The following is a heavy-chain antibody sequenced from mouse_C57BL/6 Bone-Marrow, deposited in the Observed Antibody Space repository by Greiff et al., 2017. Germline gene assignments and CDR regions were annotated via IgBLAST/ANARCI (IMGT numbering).Heavy chain of an antibody. CDR1: GYTFTNYW. D-gene: IGHD1-1*01. J-gene: IGHJ2*01. Sequence: VQLQQSGAELVRPGTSVKMSCKASGYTFTNYWIGWAKQRPGHGLEWIGDIYPGGGYTNYNEKFKGKATLTADKSSSTAYMQFSSLTSEDSAIYYCARRRMCYGSSFDYWGQGTTLTVSS. CDR2: IYPGGGYT. CDR3: ARRRMCYGSSFDY. V-gene: IGHV1-63*01.